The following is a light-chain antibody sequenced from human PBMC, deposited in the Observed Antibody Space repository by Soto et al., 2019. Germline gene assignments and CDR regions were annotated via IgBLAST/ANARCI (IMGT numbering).Light chain of an antibody. CDR1: HSVNYN. Sequence: EIVMPPSHATLSVSPGEIAPLSCRDIHSVNYNLAWYHQKPGQAHRILIYSESTRATRTPARFSGSGSGTELTLTISRLQSEDFAVYYCQQYNNWPPLTFGGGTKVDI. CDR2: SES. V-gene: IGKV3D-15*01. CDR3: QQYNNWPPLT. J-gene: IGKJ4*01.